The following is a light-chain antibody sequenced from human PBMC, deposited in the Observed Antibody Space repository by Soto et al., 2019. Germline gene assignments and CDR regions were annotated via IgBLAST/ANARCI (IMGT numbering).Light chain of an antibody. CDR2: AAS. Sequence: DIQMTQSPSSLSASVGDRVTITCRASQTTSHYLNWYQEKPGKASKLLIYAASSLQSGVPSRFSGSGSGTDFTLTISSLQTEDFATYSCQQSYSTRWTFGQGTKVEIK. CDR3: QQSYSTRWT. J-gene: IGKJ1*01. CDR1: QTTSHY. V-gene: IGKV1-39*01.